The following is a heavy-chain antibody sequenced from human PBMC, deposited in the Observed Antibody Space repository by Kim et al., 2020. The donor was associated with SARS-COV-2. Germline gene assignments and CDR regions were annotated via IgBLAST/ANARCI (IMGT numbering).Heavy chain of an antibody. CDR3: ARDVVTGTTPYYYYYGMDV. V-gene: IGHV4-61*01. CDR1: GGSVSSGSYY. J-gene: IGHJ6*02. Sequence: SETLSLTCTVSGGSVSSGSYYWSWIRQPPGKGLEWIGYIYYSGSTNYNPSLKSRVTISVDTSKNQFSLKLTSVTAADTAVYYCARDVVTGTTPYYYYYGMDVWGQGTTVTVSS. D-gene: IGHD1-20*01. CDR2: IYYSGST.